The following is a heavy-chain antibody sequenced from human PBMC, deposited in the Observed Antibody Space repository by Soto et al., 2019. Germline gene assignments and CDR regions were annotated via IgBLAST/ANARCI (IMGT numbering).Heavy chain of an antibody. CDR3: AKDRRSVSGWTRYGLEI. CDR2: ISSSGGST. J-gene: IGHJ3*02. CDR1: GFTFSSYA. Sequence: EVQLLESGGGLVQPGGSLRLSCAASGFTFSSYAMTWVRQAPAEGLEWVSAISSSGGSTYHANSVKGRFTISRDNSKNTLYRQMNRLSAEDTAVYYCAKDRRSVSGWTRYGLEIWGPGTLVTVSS. V-gene: IGHV3-23*01. D-gene: IGHD6-19*01.